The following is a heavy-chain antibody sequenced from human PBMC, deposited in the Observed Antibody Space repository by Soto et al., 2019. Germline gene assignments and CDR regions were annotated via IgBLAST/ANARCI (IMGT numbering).Heavy chain of an antibody. CDR3: AKGRSGYRSRGSCYILEY. D-gene: IGHD2-15*01. J-gene: IGHJ4*02. Sequence: PVGALRLSCASSVFTFSSYAMSCVRHSPGKGLEWVSAISGSGGSTYYADSVKGRITISRDNSKNTLYLQMNSLRAEDTAVYYCAKGRSGYRSRGSCYILEYWYQPTLVSVSS. V-gene: IGHV3-23*01. CDR1: VFTFSSYA. CDR2: ISGSGGST.